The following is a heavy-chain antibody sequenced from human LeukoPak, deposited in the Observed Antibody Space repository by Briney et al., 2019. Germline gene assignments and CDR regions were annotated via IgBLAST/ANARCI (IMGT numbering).Heavy chain of an antibody. J-gene: IGHJ4*02. CDR1: GFTFSNAW. CDR2: IKSKTDGGTT. Sequence: GGSLRLSCAASGFTFSNAWMSWVRQAPGKGLEWVGRIKSKTDGGTTDYAAPVKGRFTISRDDSKNTLYLQMNSLKTEDTAVYYCTTQYYYDSSGYLLDYWGQGTLVTVSS. V-gene: IGHV3-15*01. CDR3: TTQYYYDSSGYLLDY. D-gene: IGHD3-22*01.